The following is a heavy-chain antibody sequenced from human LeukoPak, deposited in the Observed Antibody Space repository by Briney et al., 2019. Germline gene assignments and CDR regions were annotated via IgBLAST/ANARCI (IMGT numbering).Heavy chain of an antibody. CDR3: ARALNDAFDI. V-gene: IGHV3-11*04. CDR2: ISNSGSGT. J-gene: IGHJ3*02. Sequence: GGSLRLSCAASGFIFSDYYMGWIRQAPGKGLEWVSYISNSGSGTYYPDSVKGRFTISRDNAKNSLYLQVNSLRAEDTAVYYCARALNDAFDIWGQGTIVTVSS. CDR1: GFIFSDYY.